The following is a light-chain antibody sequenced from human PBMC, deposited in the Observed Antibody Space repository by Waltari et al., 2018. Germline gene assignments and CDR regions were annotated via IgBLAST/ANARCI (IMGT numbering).Light chain of an antibody. CDR1: QSISNK. Sequence: EIVMTQSPATLSVSPGERAILSCRASQSISNKLAWYQQKPGQAPRLLIYDASTRATGIPATFSGSGSGTDFTLTISSLQPEDFATYYCQQSYSTPRTFGQGTKVEIK. CDR2: DAS. J-gene: IGKJ1*01. CDR3: QQSYSTPRT. V-gene: IGKV3-15*01.